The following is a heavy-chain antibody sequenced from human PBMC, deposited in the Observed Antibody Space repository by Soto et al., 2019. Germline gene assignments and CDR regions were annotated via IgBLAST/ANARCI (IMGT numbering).Heavy chain of an antibody. D-gene: IGHD1-26*01. J-gene: IGHJ4*02. V-gene: IGHV3-30*04. Sequence: QVQLVESGGGAVQPGRSLRLSCAASGFTFNHFAMHWVRQAPGKGLDWVAVISYDGRRKSYADSVKGRFTISRDNSERTLDLQMNNLKSRDTGIYYCAREDSGDYFAYFDYWGQGSLVAVSS. CDR2: ISYDGRRK. CDR1: GFTFNHFA. CDR3: AREDSGDYFAYFDY.